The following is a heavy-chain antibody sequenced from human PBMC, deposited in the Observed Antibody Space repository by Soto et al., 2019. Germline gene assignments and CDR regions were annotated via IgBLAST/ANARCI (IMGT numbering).Heavy chain of an antibody. CDR2: INAGNGNT. CDR3: ARTIVVVTAADY. J-gene: IGHJ4*02. D-gene: IGHD2-21*02. Sequence: QVQLVQSGAEVKKPGASVKFSCKASGYTFTSYAMHWVRQAPGQRLEWMGWINAGNGNTKNSQKFQGRVTITRDTAASTAYMELSRLRSEDTAVYDCARTIVVVTAADYWGQGTLVTVSS. V-gene: IGHV1-3*01. CDR1: GYTFTSYA.